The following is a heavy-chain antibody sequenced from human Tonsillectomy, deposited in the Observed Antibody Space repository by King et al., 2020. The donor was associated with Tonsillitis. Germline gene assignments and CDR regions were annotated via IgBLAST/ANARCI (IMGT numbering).Heavy chain of an antibody. CDR3: ARVPRIAVAGYFDL. Sequence: VQLQQWGAELLKPSETLSLICAVYGGSFSGYYWSWIRQPPGKGLEWIGEISHSGSTNYNPSLKSRVTISVDTSKNQLSLKLSSVTAADTAVYYCARVPRIAVAGYFDLWGRGTLVTVSS. CDR2: ISHSGST. V-gene: IGHV4-34*01. CDR1: GGSFSGYY. D-gene: IGHD6-19*01. J-gene: IGHJ2*01.